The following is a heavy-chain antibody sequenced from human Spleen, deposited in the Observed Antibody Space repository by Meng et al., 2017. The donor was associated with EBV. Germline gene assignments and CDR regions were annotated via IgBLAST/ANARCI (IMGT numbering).Heavy chain of an antibody. Sequence: PPCPGLLKPSQPLSLTCANSGDRDSSNSAPWIWIRQSPSRGLEWLGRTYCRSKWFNDYALSVKGRITIDPDTSKNQFSLQLNSVTPEDTAVYYCARQYIGSSFDYWGQGTLVTVSS. J-gene: IGHJ4*02. CDR3: ARQYIGSSFDY. D-gene: IGHD5-12*01. V-gene: IGHV6-1*01. CDR1: GDRDSSNSAP. CDR2: TYCRSKWFN.